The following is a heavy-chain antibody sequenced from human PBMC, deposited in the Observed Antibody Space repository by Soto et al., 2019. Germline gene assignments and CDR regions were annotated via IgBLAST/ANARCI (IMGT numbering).Heavy chain of an antibody. Sequence: QVQLVESGGGVVQPGRSLRLSCAASGFTFSSYGMHWVRQAPGKGLEWVSVISYDGSNKYYEDSVKGRFTIYRDNAKNKLYLQMNSLRAEDTAVYYCAKDSYQLLPLFGGMDVWGQGTTVTVSS. J-gene: IGHJ6*02. CDR2: ISYDGSNK. D-gene: IGHD2-2*01. CDR1: GFTFSSYG. CDR3: AKDSYQLLPLFGGMDV. V-gene: IGHV3-30*18.